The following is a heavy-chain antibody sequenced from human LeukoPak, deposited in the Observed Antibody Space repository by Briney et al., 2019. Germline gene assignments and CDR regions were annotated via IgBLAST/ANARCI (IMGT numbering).Heavy chain of an antibody. CDR1: GGCIGSSNR. J-gene: IGHJ4*02. CDR3: ARGSGRVGIYYFDY. V-gene: IGHV4-4*02. D-gene: IGHD3-10*01. CDR2: IYHSGST. Sequence: PSDSLSLTWEERGGCIGSSNRWRWDHQPPGKGLEWIGEIYHSGSTNYNPSLKSRVTISVDKSKNQFSLKLSSVTAADTAVYYCARGSGRVGIYYFDYWGQGTLVTVSS.